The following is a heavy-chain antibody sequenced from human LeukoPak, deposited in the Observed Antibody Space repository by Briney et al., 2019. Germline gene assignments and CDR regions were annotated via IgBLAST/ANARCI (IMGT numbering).Heavy chain of an antibody. CDR3: ALYGGGSWYYFDY. CDR2: ISGNGGNT. D-gene: IGHD6-13*01. J-gene: IGHJ4*02. V-gene: IGHV3-23*01. Sequence: GGSLRLSCAASGFTFSSYAMSWVRQAPGKGLEWVSAISGNGGNTYYADSVKGRFTISRDNSKNTLYLQMNSLRAEDTAVYYCALYGGGSWYYFDYWGQGTLVTVSS. CDR1: GFTFSSYA.